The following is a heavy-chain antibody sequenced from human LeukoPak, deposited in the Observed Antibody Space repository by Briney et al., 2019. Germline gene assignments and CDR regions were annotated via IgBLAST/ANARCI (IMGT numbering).Heavy chain of an antibody. D-gene: IGHD6-19*01. CDR3: AGGAGWTSGM. CDR2: IKQDGSEK. V-gene: IGHV3-7*01. Sequence: GGSLRLSCAASGFTFSRYWMNSVRQAPGKGLEWLANIKQDGSEKYYVDSVKGRFTISRDNAQNLVYLQLNSLSSDDTAVYYCAGGAGWTSGMWGQGTLVIVSS. CDR1: GFTFSRYW. J-gene: IGHJ3*02.